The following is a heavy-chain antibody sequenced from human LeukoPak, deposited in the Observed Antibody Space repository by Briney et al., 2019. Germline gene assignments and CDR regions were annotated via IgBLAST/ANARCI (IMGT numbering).Heavy chain of an antibody. Sequence: GGSLRLSCAASGFTFSTYAMDWVRQAPGKGLEWVGRIKSKRDGGTIDYAAPVKGRFTISRDDSKNTLYLQMNSLKTEDTAVYYCTTAAMLSDSSGYYYNHFDYWGQGTLVTVSS. CDR3: TTAAMLSDSSGYYYNHFDY. CDR2: IKSKRDGGTI. CDR1: GFTFSTYA. V-gene: IGHV3-15*01. D-gene: IGHD3-22*01. J-gene: IGHJ4*02.